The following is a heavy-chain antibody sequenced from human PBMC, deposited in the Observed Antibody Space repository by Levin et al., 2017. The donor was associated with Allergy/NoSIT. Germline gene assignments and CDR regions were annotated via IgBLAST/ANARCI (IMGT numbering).Heavy chain of an antibody. CDR1: GFSFSTDD. J-gene: IGHJ4*02. D-gene: IGHD3-10*01. CDR3: ARKRGSGDYGYLDY. V-gene: IGHV3-13*04. Sequence: PGGSLRLSCAASGFSFSTDDMHWVRQATGKGLEWVSAIGSAHDTYYAGSVKGRFTISRQNAENSLYLQMNSLTAGDTAVYYCARKRGSGDYGYLDYWGQGTLVTVSS. CDR2: IGSAHDT.